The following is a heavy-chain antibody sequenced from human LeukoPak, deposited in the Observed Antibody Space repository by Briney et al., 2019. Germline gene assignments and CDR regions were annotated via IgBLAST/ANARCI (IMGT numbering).Heavy chain of an antibody. V-gene: IGHV3-48*04. CDR1: EFTFTTYW. D-gene: IGHD3-22*01. J-gene: IGHJ4*02. CDR2: ISSSGSTI. Sequence: GGSLRLSCEASEFTFTTYWMSWVRQAPGKGLEWVSYISSSGSTIYYADSVKGRFTISRDNAKNSLYLQMNSLRAEDTAVYYCAREDYYDSSGYLGYWGQGTLVTVSS. CDR3: AREDYYDSSGYLGY.